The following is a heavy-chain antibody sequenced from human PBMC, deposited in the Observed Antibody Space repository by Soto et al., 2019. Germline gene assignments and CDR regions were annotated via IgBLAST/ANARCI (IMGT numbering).Heavy chain of an antibody. CDR2: ISGSAGST. CDR3: AKGNSWSPALVLDI. D-gene: IGHD1-7*01. J-gene: IGHJ3*02. CDR1: GFTFRSFA. Sequence: GGSLRLPCAASGFTFRSFAMNWVRQAPGKGLEWVSAISGSAGSTYYADSVKGRFTISRDTSKNTLYLQMNSLRAEDTAVYYCAKGNSWSPALVLDIWGQGTMVTVSS. V-gene: IGHV3-23*01.